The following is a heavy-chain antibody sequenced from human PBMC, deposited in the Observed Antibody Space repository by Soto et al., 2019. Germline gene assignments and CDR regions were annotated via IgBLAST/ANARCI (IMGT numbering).Heavy chain of an antibody. Sequence: EVQLLESGGGLVQPGGSLRLSCAASGFTFSSYAMSWVRQAPGKGLEWVSAISGSGGSTYYADSVKGRFTISRDNSKNTLYLQMNSLRAEDTAVYYCAKVNTPRYSGSYYYFDYWGQGTLVTVSS. V-gene: IGHV3-23*01. CDR3: AKVNTPRYSGSYYYFDY. D-gene: IGHD1-26*01. CDR1: GFTFSSYA. CDR2: ISGSGGST. J-gene: IGHJ4*02.